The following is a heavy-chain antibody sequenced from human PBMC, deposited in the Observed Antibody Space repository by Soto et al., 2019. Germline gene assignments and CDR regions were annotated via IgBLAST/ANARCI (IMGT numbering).Heavy chain of an antibody. CDR3: ARDRDSRDPENDAFDI. V-gene: IGHV3-33*01. CDR2: IWYDGSNK. CDR1: GFTFSSYG. J-gene: IGHJ3*02. D-gene: IGHD6-19*01. Sequence: PGGSLRLSCAASGFTFSSYGMHWVRQAPGKGLEWVAVIWYDGSNKYYADSVKGRFTISRDNSKNTLYLQMNSLRAEDTAVYYSARDRDSRDPENDAFDIWGQGTRVTVSS.